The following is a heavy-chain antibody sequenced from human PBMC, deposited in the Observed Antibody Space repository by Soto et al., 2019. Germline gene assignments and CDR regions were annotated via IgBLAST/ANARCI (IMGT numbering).Heavy chain of an antibody. D-gene: IGHD5-12*01. Sequence: QLQLQESGSGLVKPSQTLSLTCAVSGGSISSGGYSWSWIRQPPGKGLEWIGYIYHSGSTYYNPSHTIRVTISVDRSKNQFSLKLSSVTAADTAVYYCAAGGGLPRYYWGQGTLVTVSS. CDR3: AAGGGLPRYY. CDR1: GGSISSGGYS. J-gene: IGHJ4*02. CDR2: IYHSGST. V-gene: IGHV4-30-2*01.